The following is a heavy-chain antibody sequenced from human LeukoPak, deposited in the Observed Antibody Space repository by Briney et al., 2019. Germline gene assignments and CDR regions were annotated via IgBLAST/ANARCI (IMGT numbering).Heavy chain of an antibody. Sequence: GGSLRLSCVASGFTFTGHSMHWVRQAPGKGLEWVAVVAHDEKTIFYADSLKGRFTVSRDNSKNTVYLHMNSLRVEDTAVYYCAREKQSGGTPFDYWGQGSLVTVSS. CDR2: VAHDEKTI. J-gene: IGHJ4*02. D-gene: IGHD1-26*01. CDR1: GFTFTGHS. V-gene: IGHV3-30*04. CDR3: AREKQSGGTPFDY.